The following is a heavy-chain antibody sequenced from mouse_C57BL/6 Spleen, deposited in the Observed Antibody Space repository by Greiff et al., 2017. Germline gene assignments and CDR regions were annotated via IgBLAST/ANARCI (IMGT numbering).Heavy chain of an antibody. Sequence: EVQLQQSGTVLARPGASVKMSCKTSGYTFTSYWTHWVKQRPGQGLEWIGAIYPGNSDTSYNQKFKGKAKLTAVTSASTAYMELSSLTNEDSAVYYCTGVYDYDGFAYWGQGTLVTVSA. CDR1: GYTFTSYW. J-gene: IGHJ3*01. CDR2: IYPGNSDT. V-gene: IGHV1-5*01. D-gene: IGHD2-4*01. CDR3: TGVYDYDGFAY.